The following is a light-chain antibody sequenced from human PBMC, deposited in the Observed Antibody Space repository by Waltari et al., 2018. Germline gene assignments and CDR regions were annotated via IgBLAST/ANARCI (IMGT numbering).Light chain of an antibody. CDR3: SSYTTSSTYV. J-gene: IGLJ1*01. CDR2: DVN. CDR1: SSDIGAFKY. V-gene: IGLV2-14*03. Sequence: QSALTQPSPVSGSPGQSIPISCTGTSSDIGAFKYFSWYQQPPGKAPKLIIYDVNSRPSGVSNQFSGSKSGNTASLTISGLQAEDEADYYCSSYTTSSTYVLGTGTKVTVL.